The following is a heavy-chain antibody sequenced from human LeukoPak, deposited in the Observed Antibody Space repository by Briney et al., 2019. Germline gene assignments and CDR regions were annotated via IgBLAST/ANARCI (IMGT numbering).Heavy chain of an antibody. V-gene: IGHV3-30*02. D-gene: IGHD3-9*01. Sequence: PGGSLRLSCAASEFTFSTYGMHWVRQAPGKGLEWVAFIAYEGSTKYFAESVKGRFTISRDNSNNTLYLQMNSLRTEDTAVYYCAKDVPEYFDRPGAFDIWGQGTMVSVSS. J-gene: IGHJ3*02. CDR2: IAYEGSTK. CDR1: EFTFSTYG. CDR3: AKDVPEYFDRPGAFDI.